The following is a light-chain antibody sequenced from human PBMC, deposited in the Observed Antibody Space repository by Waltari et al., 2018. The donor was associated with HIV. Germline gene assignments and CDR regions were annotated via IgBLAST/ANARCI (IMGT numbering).Light chain of an antibody. CDR1: RSNTGTNV. CDR2: YNN. J-gene: IGLJ2*01. V-gene: IGLV1-44*01. CDR3: AAWDDNLNGL. Sequence: QSVLTQPLSASGTPGQRVTISCSGRRSNTGTNVVNWYQQRPGSAPKLLISYNNQRPSGVPDRFSGSKSGTSASLAISGLQSEDEADYYCAAWDDNLNGLFGGGTKLTVL.